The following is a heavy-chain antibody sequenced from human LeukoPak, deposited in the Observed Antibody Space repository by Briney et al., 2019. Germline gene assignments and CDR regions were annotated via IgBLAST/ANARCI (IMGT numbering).Heavy chain of an antibody. CDR2: IIPIFGTA. CDR1: GYTLTELS. J-gene: IGHJ6*02. Sequence: SVKVSCKVSGYTLTELSMHWVRQAPGQGLEWMGGIIPIFGTANYAQKFQGRVTITADESTSTAYMELSSLRSEDTAVYYCARDLYGDYEDYYYYGMDVWGQGTTVTVSS. CDR3: ARDLYGDYEDYYYYGMDV. D-gene: IGHD4-17*01. V-gene: IGHV1-69*13.